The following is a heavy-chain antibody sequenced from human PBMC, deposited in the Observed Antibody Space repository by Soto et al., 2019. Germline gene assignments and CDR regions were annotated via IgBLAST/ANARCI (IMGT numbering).Heavy chain of an antibody. V-gene: IGHV1-2*02. J-gene: IGHJ4*02. CDR3: ARENWSSVD. D-gene: IGHD1-26*01. CDR2: MNPNDGDT. Sequence: QAQLVQSGAEAKRPGTSVKVSCKVSGYTFTNYFHWIRQAPGQGLEWMGWMNPNDGDTEYARKFQGRVILTRDTSIPSAYMEVSRLTSGDTAVDYCARENWSSVDWGQGSLVTVSS. CDR1: GYTFTNY.